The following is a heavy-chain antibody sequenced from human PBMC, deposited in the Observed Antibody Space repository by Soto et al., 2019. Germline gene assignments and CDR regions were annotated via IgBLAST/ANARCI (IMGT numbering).Heavy chain of an antibody. Sequence: GESLKISCAASGFTFSSYAMSWVRQAPGKGLEWVSAISGSGGSTYYADSVKGRFTISRDNSKNTLYLQMNSLRAEDTAVYYCAKSVAGISWYYYGMDVWGQGTTVTVSS. CDR3: AKSVAGISWYYYGMDV. J-gene: IGHJ6*02. CDR2: ISGSGGST. CDR1: GFTFSSYA. V-gene: IGHV3-23*01. D-gene: IGHD6-19*01.